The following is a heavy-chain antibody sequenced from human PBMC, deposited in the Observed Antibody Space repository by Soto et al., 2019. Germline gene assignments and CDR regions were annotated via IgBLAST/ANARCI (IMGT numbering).Heavy chain of an antibody. Sequence: PGGSLRLSCAASGFTFSSYGMHWVRQAPGKGLEWVAVIWYDGSNKYYADSVKGRFTISRDNSKNTLYLQMNSLRAEDTAVYYCARDPRVVVATMPYYWGQGTLVTVSS. V-gene: IGHV3-33*01. CDR2: IWYDGSNK. D-gene: IGHD5-12*01. J-gene: IGHJ4*02. CDR1: GFTFSSYG. CDR3: ARDPRVVVATMPYY.